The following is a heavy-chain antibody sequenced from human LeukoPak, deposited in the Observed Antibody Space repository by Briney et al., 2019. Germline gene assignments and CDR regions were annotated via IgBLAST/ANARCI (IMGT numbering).Heavy chain of an antibody. CDR1: GGSISSGGYY. CDR2: IYYSGST. J-gene: IGHJ4*02. CDR3: ARVRASRGSSWHHFDY. D-gene: IGHD6-13*01. Sequence: SETLSLTCTVSGGSISSGGYYWSWIRQHPGKGLEWIGYIYYSGSTYYNPSLKSRVTISVDTSKNQFSLKLSSVTAADTAVYYCARVRASRGSSWHHFDYWGQGTLVTVSS. V-gene: IGHV4-31*03.